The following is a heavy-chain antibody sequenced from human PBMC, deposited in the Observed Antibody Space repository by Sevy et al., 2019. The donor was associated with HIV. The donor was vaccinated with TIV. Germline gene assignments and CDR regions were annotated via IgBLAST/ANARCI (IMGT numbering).Heavy chain of an antibody. Sequence: GGSLRLSCAASGFTFITYNMNWVRQAPGKGLEWVSSVSGSSNYIYYAESLKGRCIISRDNAKNTLYLQINSLRADDTAVYYCARGPPDGSYDYFDYWGQGTLVTVSS. CDR2: VSGSSNYI. CDR1: GFTFITYN. D-gene: IGHD1-26*01. CDR3: ARGPPDGSYDYFDY. J-gene: IGHJ4*02. V-gene: IGHV3-21*06.